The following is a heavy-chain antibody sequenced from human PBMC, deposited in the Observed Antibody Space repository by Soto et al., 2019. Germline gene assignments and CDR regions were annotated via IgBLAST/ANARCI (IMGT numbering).Heavy chain of an antibody. D-gene: IGHD5-18*01. CDR1: GYRFTAYY. Sequence: QVQLVQSGAEVKKPGASVRVSCKASGYRFTAYYIHWVRQAPGQGLEWMGRMNLDTGGTTYAQKFQGRVTMTRDTSISTAYMEVSSLKSDDTAMYYCARDGNFAFLGYSFAFDFWGQGTLVTVSS. CDR3: ARDGNFAFLGYSFAFDF. CDR2: MNLDTGGT. J-gene: IGHJ4*02. V-gene: IGHV1-2*06.